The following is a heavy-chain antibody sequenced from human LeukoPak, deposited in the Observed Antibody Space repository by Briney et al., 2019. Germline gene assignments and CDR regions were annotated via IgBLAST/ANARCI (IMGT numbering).Heavy chain of an antibody. J-gene: IGHJ6*04. CDR3: AELGITMIGGV. D-gene: IGHD3-10*02. V-gene: IGHV3-48*01. CDR2: ISISSSII. CDR1: ELYN. Sequence: GGSLRLSCVASELYNMNWVRQAPGKGLEWVSYISISSSIIYYADSVKGRFTISRDNAKNSLYLQMNSLRAEDTAVYYCAELGITMIGGVWGKGTTVTISS.